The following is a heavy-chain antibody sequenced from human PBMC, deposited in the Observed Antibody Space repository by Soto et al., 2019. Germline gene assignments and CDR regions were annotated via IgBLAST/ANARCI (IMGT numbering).Heavy chain of an antibody. CDR1: GGYISSYY. CDR3: ARHAPGPAAHPAAWFDP. Sequence: PSETLSLTCTVSGGYISSYYLSWIRQPTGKGLEWIGYIYYSGSTNYNPSLKSRVTISVDTSKNQFSLKLSSVTAADTAVYYCARHAPGPAAHPAAWFDPWGQGTLVTVSS. J-gene: IGHJ5*02. D-gene: IGHD2-2*01. V-gene: IGHV4-59*08. CDR2: IYYSGST.